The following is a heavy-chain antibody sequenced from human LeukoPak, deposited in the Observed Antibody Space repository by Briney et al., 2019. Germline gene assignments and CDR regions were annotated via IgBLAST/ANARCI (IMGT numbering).Heavy chain of an antibody. Sequence: GGSLRLSCAASGFTFSSYGMSWVRQAPGKGLEWVSAISGSGGSTYYADSVKGRFTISRDNSKNTLYLQMNSLRAEDTAVYYCARDMAAAYSFDYWGQGTLVTVSS. CDR3: ARDMAAAYSFDY. CDR2: ISGSGGST. V-gene: IGHV3-23*01. J-gene: IGHJ4*02. D-gene: IGHD6-13*01. CDR1: GFTFSSYG.